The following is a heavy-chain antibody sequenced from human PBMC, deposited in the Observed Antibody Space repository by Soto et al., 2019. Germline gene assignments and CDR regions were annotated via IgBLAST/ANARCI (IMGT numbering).Heavy chain of an antibody. D-gene: IGHD3-3*01. CDR3: ARDSLRRDFWSGYYIWGWFDP. J-gene: IGHJ5*02. CDR2: IIPIFGTA. V-gene: IGHV1-69*01. CDR1: GGTFSSYA. Sequence: QVQLVQSGAEVKKPGSSVKVSCKASGGTFSSYAISWVRQAPGQGLEWMGGIIPIFGTANYAQKFQGRVTITADESTSTAYMELSSLRSEDTVVYYCARDSLRRDFWSGYYIWGWFDPWGQGTLVTVSS.